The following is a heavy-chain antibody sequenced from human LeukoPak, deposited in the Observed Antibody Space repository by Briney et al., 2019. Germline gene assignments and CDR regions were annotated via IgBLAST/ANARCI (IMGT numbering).Heavy chain of an antibody. Sequence: GGSLRLSCAASGFTFSSYSMNWVRQAPGKGLEWVSSISSSSSYIYYADSVKGRFTISRDNAKNSLYLQMNSLRAVDTAVYYCARDGGWFSLDYWGQGTLVAVSS. V-gene: IGHV3-21*01. CDR3: ARDGGWFSLDY. J-gene: IGHJ4*02. CDR2: ISSSSSYI. CDR1: GFTFSSYS. D-gene: IGHD6-19*01.